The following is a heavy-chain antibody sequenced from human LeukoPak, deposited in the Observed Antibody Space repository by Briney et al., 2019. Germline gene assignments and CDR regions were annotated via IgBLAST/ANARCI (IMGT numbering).Heavy chain of an antibody. V-gene: IGHV3-21*01. D-gene: IGHD2-2*01. Sequence: PGGSLRLSCAASGFTFSSYSMNWVRQAPGKGLEWVSSISSSSKYIYYTDSMKGRFTISRDNAKNSLYLQMNSLRAEDTAVYYCASTPYCSSTSCYPQRPSWFDPWGQGTLVTVSS. CDR3: ASTPYCSSTSCYPQRPSWFDP. J-gene: IGHJ5*02. CDR2: ISSSSKYI. CDR1: GFTFSSYS.